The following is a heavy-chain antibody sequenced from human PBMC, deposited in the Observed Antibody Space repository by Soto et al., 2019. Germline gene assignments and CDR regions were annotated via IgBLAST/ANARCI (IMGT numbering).Heavy chain of an antibody. Sequence: GGSLRLSCAASGFTFSTYWMHWIRQVPGKGLEWVSRINSDASHTYYADSVKGRFTISRDNPKTSLFLQMNSLRVEDTAVYFCTSDRYPRFYHGSGSYPYYWGQGTPVTVSS. D-gene: IGHD3-10*01. V-gene: IGHV3-74*01. J-gene: IGHJ4*02. CDR1: GFTFSTYW. CDR2: INSDASHT. CDR3: TSDRYPRFYHGSGSYPYY.